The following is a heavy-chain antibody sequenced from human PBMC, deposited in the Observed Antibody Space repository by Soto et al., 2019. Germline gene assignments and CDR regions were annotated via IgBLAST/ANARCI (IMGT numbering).Heavy chain of an antibody. D-gene: IGHD4-17*01. CDR2: IIPIFGTA. CDR3: ARDRSTVVNYYGMDV. J-gene: IGHJ6*02. V-gene: IGHV1-69*13. CDR1: GGTFSSYA. Sequence: SVKASCKASGGTFSSYAISWVRQAPGQGLEWMGGIIPIFGTANYAQKFQGRVTITADESTSTAYMELSSLRSEDTAVYYCARDRSTVVNYYGMDVWGQGTTVTVSS.